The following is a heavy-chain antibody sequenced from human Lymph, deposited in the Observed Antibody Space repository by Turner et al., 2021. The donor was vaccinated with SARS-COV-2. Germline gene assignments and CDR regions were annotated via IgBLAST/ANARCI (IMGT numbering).Heavy chain of an antibody. V-gene: IGHV3-53*04. CDR2: IYSGGST. CDR3: ARYLDTAGGMDV. D-gene: IGHD5-18*01. CDR1: GLTVSSNY. J-gene: IGHJ6*02. Sequence: EMQLVESGGGLVQPGGSMSPSLGASGLTVSSNYMSRVRQAPGKGLEWVSVIYSGGSTYYADSVKGRFTISRHNSKNTLSLQMNSLRAEDTAVYDCARYLDTAGGMDVWVQGTTFTVSS.